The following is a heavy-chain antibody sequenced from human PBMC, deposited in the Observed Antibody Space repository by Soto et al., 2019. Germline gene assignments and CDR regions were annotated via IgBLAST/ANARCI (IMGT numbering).Heavy chain of an antibody. CDR1: GYSIGSGYY. J-gene: IGHJ5*02. V-gene: IGHV4-38-2*02. Sequence: SETLSLTCAVSGYSIGSGYYWGWIRQPPGKGLEWIGSIYHSGSTYYNPSLKSRVTISVDTSKNQFSLKLSSVTAADTAVYYCAREKQFLPYNWFDPWGQGTLVTVSS. CDR2: IYHSGST. D-gene: IGHD3-3*01. CDR3: AREKQFLPYNWFDP.